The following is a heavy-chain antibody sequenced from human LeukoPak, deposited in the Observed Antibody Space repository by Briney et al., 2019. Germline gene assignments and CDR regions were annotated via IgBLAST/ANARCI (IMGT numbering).Heavy chain of an antibody. Sequence: SETLSLTCTVSGGSISSYYWSWIRQPPGKGLEWIGYISYSGGTYYNPSLKSRVSISEDTSRSQFSLKLTSLTAADTAVYYCASTSKYIGSGRDDSFDIWGQGTMVSVSS. D-gene: IGHD3-10*01. CDR1: GGSISSYY. CDR3: ASTSKYIGSGRDDSFDI. J-gene: IGHJ3*02. CDR2: ISYSGGT. V-gene: IGHV4-30-4*01.